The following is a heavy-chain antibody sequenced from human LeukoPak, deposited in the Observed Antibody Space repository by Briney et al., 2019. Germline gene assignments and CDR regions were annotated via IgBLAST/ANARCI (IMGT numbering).Heavy chain of an antibody. V-gene: IGHV1-2*02. Sequence: ASVKVSCKASGYTFTGYYMHWVRQAPGQGLEWMGWINPNSGGTNYAQKFQGRVTMTRDTSISTAYMELSRLRSDDTAVYYCARDSDAAYNWNYSSSGYWGQGTLVTVSS. J-gene: IGHJ4*02. CDR2: INPNSGGT. CDR3: ARDSDAAYNWNYSSSGY. D-gene: IGHD1-7*01. CDR1: GYTFTGYY.